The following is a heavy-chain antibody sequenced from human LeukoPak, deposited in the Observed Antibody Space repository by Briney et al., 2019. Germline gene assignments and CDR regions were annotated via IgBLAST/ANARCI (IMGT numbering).Heavy chain of an antibody. D-gene: IGHD3-3*01. J-gene: IGHJ4*02. CDR2: INPNSGGT. Sequence: ASVTVSFQASGYTLTDYYMHWVRQAPGQGLAWTGWINPNSGGTNYAQKFQGRVTMTRDTSISTAYMELSRLRSDDTAVYYCARECITIFGVVSYYFDYWGQGTLVTVSS. V-gene: IGHV1-2*02. CDR1: GYTLTDYY. CDR3: ARECITIFGVVSYYFDY.